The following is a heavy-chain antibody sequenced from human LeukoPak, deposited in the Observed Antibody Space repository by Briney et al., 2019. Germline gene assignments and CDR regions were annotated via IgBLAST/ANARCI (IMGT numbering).Heavy chain of an antibody. CDR3: AKGGYYTSDYGMDV. CDR1: GFTFNNYA. CDR2: ISGSGGTT. J-gene: IGHJ6*02. D-gene: IGHD3-10*01. V-gene: IGHV3-23*01. Sequence: GGSLRLSCAASGFTFNNYAMSWVRQAPGKGPEWVSIISGSGGTTSYADSVKGRFTISRDNSKNTLSLQMNSLRVEDTATYYCAKGGYYTSDYGMDVWGQGTTVTVSS.